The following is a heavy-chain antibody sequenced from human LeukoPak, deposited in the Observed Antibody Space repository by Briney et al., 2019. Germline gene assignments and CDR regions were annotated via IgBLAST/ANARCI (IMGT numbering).Heavy chain of an antibody. CDR1: GGSISSGGYS. Sequence: SQTLSLTCAVSGGSISSGGYSWSWIRQPPGKGLEWIGYIYHSGSTYYNPSLKSRVTISVDRSRNQFSLKLSSVTAADTAVYYCARAWVYDYYYYGMDVWGQGTTVTVSS. CDR2: IYHSGST. CDR3: ARAWVYDYYYYGMDV. D-gene: IGHD2-8*01. J-gene: IGHJ6*02. V-gene: IGHV4-30-2*01.